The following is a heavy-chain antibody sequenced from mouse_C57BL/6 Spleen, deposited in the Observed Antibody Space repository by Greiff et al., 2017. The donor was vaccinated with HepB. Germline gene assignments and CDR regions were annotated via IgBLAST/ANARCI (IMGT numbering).Heavy chain of an antibody. V-gene: IGHV1-80*01. J-gene: IGHJ4*01. CDR2: IYPGDGDT. CDR1: GYAFSSYW. CDR3: ARRITTVDYYAMDY. D-gene: IGHD1-1*01. Sequence: QVQLQQSGAELVKPGASVKISCKASGYAFSSYWMNWVKQRPGKGLEWIGQIYPGDGDTNYNGKFKGKATLTADKSSSTAYMQLSSLTSEDSAVYYCARRITTVDYYAMDYWGQGTSVTVSS.